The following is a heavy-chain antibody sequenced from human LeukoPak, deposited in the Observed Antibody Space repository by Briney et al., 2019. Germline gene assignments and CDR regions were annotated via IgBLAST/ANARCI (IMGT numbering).Heavy chain of an antibody. CDR1: GFTFSSYA. CDR2: ISGSAGFT. J-gene: IGHJ4*01. CDR3: AKEYSGYDFDC. V-gene: IGHV3-23*01. D-gene: IGHD5-12*01. Sequence: GSLRLSCAASGFTFSSYAMSWVRQAPGKGLEWVSAISGSAGFTYYADAVRDRFTVSRDISTNTVFLQMDSLRAGDTAVYYCAKEYSGYDFDCWGQGTLVTVSS.